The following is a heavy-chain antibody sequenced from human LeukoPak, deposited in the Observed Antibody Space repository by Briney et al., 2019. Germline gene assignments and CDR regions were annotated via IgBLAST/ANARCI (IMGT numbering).Heavy chain of an antibody. Sequence: GGSLRLSCAASGFTFSGSAMHWVRQASGKGLEWVGRIRSKANSYATAYAASVKGRFTISRDDSKNTAYLQMNSLKTEDTAVYYCTRRVAAAGHYNYWGQGTLVTASS. D-gene: IGHD6-13*01. J-gene: IGHJ4*02. CDR1: GFTFSGSA. CDR3: TRRVAAAGHYNY. CDR2: IRSKANSYAT. V-gene: IGHV3-73*01.